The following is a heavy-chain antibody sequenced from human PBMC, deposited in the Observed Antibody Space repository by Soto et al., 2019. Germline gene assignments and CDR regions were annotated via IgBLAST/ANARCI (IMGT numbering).Heavy chain of an antibody. CDR3: AKNLAARHYYYCFDV. Sequence: GGSLRLSCAASGFTFSSYAMSWVRQAPGKGLEWVSAISGSGGSTYYADSVKGRFTISRDNSKNTLYLQMNSLRAEDTAVYYCAKNLAARHYYYCFDVWGQGTTVTVSS. CDR1: GFTFSSYA. CDR2: ISGSGGST. D-gene: IGHD6-6*01. V-gene: IGHV3-23*01. J-gene: IGHJ6*02.